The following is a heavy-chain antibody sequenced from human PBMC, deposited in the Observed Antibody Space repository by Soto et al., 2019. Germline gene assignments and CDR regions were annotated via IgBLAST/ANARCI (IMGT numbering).Heavy chain of an antibody. CDR1: GFTLSSYD. CDR3: ARSAGGSYPNLDY. D-gene: IGHD1-26*01. J-gene: IGHJ4*02. CDR2: ISYDGSNE. Sequence: QVQLVESGGGVVQPGRSLRLSCAASGFTLSSYDMHWVRQAPGKGLEWGAVISYDGSNEDYADSVKGRLTIIRDNSKNTLYLQMSDLRDEETAVYYYARSAGGSYPNLDYRGEETLVT. V-gene: IGHV3-30-3*01.